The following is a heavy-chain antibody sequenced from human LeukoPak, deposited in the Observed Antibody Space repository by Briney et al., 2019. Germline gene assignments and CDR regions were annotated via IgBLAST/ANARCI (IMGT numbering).Heavy chain of an antibody. CDR3: AREGLYCSGGSCYSGYFDY. CDR2: MNPNSGNT. Sequence: ASVKVSCKASGYTFTSYDINWVRQATGQGLEWMGWMNPNSGNTGYAQKFQGRVTMTRNTSISTAYMELSSLRSEDTAVYYCAREGLYCSGGSCYSGYFDYWGQGTLVTVSS. V-gene: IGHV1-8*01. D-gene: IGHD2-15*01. CDR1: GYTFTSYD. J-gene: IGHJ4*02.